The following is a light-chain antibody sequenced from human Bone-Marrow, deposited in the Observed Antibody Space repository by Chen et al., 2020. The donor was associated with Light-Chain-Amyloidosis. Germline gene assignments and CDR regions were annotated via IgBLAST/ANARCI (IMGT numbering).Light chain of an antibody. V-gene: IGLV3-21*02. Sequence: SYVLTQPSSVSVAPGQTATFACGGNNIGSTSVHWYQQKPGQAPLLVVYDDSDRPSGIPERLAGSNSGNTATLTISRVEAGDEADYYCQVWDRSSDRPVFGGGTKLTVL. CDR2: DDS. CDR3: QVWDRSSDRPV. J-gene: IGLJ3*02. CDR1: NIGSTS.